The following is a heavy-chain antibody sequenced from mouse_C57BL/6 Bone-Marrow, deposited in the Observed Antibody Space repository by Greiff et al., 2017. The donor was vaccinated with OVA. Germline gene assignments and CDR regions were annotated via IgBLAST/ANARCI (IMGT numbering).Heavy chain of an antibody. CDR3: ARGTGFDY. CDR2: IYPYNGVT. J-gene: IGHJ2*01. V-gene: IGHV1-31*01. Sequence: VHVKQSGPELVKPGASVKISCKASGYSFTGYYMHWVKQSHGNILDWIGYIYPYNGVTSYNQKFKGKATLTVDKSSSKAYMERRSLTSEDSADYYCARGTGFDYWGQGTTLTVSS. CDR1: GYSFTGYY.